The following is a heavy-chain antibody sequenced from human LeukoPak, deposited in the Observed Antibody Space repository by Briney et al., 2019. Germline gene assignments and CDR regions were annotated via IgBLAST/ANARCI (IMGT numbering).Heavy chain of an antibody. CDR1: GFTFSSYA. CDR3: ARDRSGSSGYYPYGMDV. CDR2: ISGSGGST. V-gene: IGHV3-23*01. D-gene: IGHD3-22*01. J-gene: IGHJ6*02. Sequence: GGSLRLSCAASGFTFSSYAMSWVRQAPGKGLEWVSAISGSGGSTYYADSVKGRFTISRHNSKNTLYLQMNSLRAEDTAVYYCARDRSGSSGYYPYGMDVWGQGTTVTVSS.